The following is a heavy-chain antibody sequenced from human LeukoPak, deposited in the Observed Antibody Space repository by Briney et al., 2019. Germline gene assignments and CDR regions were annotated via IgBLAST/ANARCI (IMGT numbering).Heavy chain of an antibody. V-gene: IGHV3-9*01. J-gene: IGHJ4*02. CDR1: GFTFDDYA. Sequence: PGRSLRLSCAASGFTFDDYAMHWVRQAPGKGLEWVSGISWNGGSIGYADSVKGRFTISRDNAKNSLYLQMNSLRAEDTALYYCATSSGWYFDYWGQGTLVTVSS. D-gene: IGHD6-19*01. CDR3: ATSSGWYFDY. CDR2: ISWNGGSI.